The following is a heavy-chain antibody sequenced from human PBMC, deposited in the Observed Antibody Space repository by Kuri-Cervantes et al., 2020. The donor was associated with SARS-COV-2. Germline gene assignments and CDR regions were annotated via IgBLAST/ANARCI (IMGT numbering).Heavy chain of an antibody. CDR2: ISGSGSYI. CDR1: GFTFSGYT. J-gene: IGHJ4*02. V-gene: IGHV3-21*01. Sequence: GESLKISCVATGFTFSGYTMNWVRQAPGKALQWVSSISGSGSYIYYADSVKGRFTVSRDSAKNSLYLQMNSLRAEDTAVYYCAKDNVVADGYNSLEGAFDYWGQGTLVTVSS. CDR3: AKDNVVADGYNSLEGAFDY. D-gene: IGHD5-24*01.